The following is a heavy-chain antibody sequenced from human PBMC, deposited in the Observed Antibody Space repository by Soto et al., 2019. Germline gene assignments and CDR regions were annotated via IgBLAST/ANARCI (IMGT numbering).Heavy chain of an antibody. CDR1: GGSFSGYY. Sequence: SETLSLTCAVYGGSFSGYYWSWIRQPPGKGLEWIGEINHSGSTNYNPSLKSRVTISVDTSKNQFSLKLSSVTAADTAVYYCARGRYSSSWYYPWSLCFDPWGQGTLVTVSS. CDR3: ARGRYSSSWYYPWSLCFDP. D-gene: IGHD6-13*01. J-gene: IGHJ5*02. V-gene: IGHV4-34*01. CDR2: INHSGST.